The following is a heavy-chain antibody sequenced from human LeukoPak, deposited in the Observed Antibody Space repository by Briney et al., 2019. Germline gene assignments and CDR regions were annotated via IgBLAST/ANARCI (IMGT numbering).Heavy chain of an antibody. CDR1: GFTFSSYA. J-gene: IGHJ4*02. D-gene: IGHD4/OR15-4a*01. Sequence: GGSLRLSCSASGFTFSSYAMHWVRQAPGKGLEFVSGIRSNEGSTYYTDPVKGRLTISRDNSKNTVYLQMSSLGPEDTAVYFCVKRLNNYFDYWGQGTLVSV. CDR2: IRSNEGST. V-gene: IGHV3-64D*06. CDR3: VKRLNNYFDY.